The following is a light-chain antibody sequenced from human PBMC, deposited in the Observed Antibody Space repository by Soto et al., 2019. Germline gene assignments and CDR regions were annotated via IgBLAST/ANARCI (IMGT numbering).Light chain of an antibody. V-gene: IGKV3D-20*02. CDR2: GAS. CDR1: QSVSSSY. CDR3: QQRSNWPPIT. Sequence: EIVLPQSPGTLSLSPGESATLSCRARQSVSSSYLAWYQQKPGQAPRLLIYGASSRATGIPDRFSGSGSGTDFTLTISRLEPEDFAVYYCQQRSNWPPITFGQGTRLEIK. J-gene: IGKJ5*01.